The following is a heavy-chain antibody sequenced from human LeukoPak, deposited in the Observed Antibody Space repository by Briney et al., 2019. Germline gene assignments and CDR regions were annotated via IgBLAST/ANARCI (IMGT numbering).Heavy chain of an antibody. CDR1: GGTFSSYA. CDR3: ARVYYDYVWGSYRPIDY. J-gene: IGHJ4*02. Sequence: SVKVSCKASGGTFSSYAISWVRQAPGQGLEWMGGIIPIFGTANYAQKFQGRVTITADESTSTAYMELSSLRSEDTAVYYCARVYYDYVWGSYRPIDYWGQGTLVTVSS. V-gene: IGHV1-69*01. D-gene: IGHD3-16*02. CDR2: IIPIFGTA.